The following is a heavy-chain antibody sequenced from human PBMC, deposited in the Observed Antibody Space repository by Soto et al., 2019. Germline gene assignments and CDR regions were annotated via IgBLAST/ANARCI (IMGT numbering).Heavy chain of an antibody. Sequence: ASETLSLTCIVSGGYISSGGYYWGWIRQHPGKGLEWVGYIYYSGSTNYNPSLKSRVTISVDTSKNQFYLNLSSVTAADTAVYYCARRWGRSFDYWGQGTLVTVSS. V-gene: IGHV4-61*05. D-gene: IGHD2-15*01. J-gene: IGHJ4*02. CDR2: IYYSGST. CDR1: GGYISSGGYY. CDR3: ARRWGRSFDY.